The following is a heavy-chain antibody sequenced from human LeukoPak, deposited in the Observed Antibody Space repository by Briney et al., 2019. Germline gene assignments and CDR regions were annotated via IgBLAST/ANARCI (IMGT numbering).Heavy chain of an antibody. CDR2: IYYSGST. D-gene: IGHD3-10*01. CDR3: ARWKVHYYGSGSYNYFDY. Sequence: PSETLSLTCTVSGGSISSRSYYWGWIRQPPGKGLEWIGSIYYSGSTYYNPSLKSRVTISVDTSKNQFSLKLSSVTAADTAVYYCARWKVHYYGSGSYNYFDYWGQGTLVTVSS. V-gene: IGHV4-39*01. CDR1: GGSISSRSYY. J-gene: IGHJ4*02.